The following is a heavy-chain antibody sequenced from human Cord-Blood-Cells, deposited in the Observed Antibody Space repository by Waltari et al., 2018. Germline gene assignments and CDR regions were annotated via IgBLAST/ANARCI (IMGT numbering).Heavy chain of an antibody. V-gene: IGHV1-69*01. CDR1: GGTFSSYA. D-gene: IGHD6-13*01. CDR2: IIPIFGTA. J-gene: IGHJ5*02. Sequence: QVQLVQSGAEVKKPGSSVKVSCKASGGTFSSYAISWVRQAPGQGLEWMGGIIPIFGTANYAQKFQGRVTITAEESTSTAYMELRSLRSDDTAVYCCARGEYSSSWLTWFDPCGQGPLVTVSS. CDR3: ARGEYSSSWLTWFDP.